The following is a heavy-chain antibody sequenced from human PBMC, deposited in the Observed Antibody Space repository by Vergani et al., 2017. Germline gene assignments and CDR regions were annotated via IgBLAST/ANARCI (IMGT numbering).Heavy chain of an antibody. CDR2: ISWNSGSI. V-gene: IGHV3-9*01. CDR1: GITFDDYA. D-gene: IGHD4-17*01. CDR3: AKDFYGDDYYYYYMDV. J-gene: IGHJ6*03. Sequence: EVQLVESGGGLVQPGRSLRLSCAASGITFDDYAMHWVRQAPGKGLEWVSGISWNSGSIGYADSVKGRFTISRDNAKNSLYLQMNSLRAEDTALYYCAKDFYGDDYYYYYMDVWGKXP.